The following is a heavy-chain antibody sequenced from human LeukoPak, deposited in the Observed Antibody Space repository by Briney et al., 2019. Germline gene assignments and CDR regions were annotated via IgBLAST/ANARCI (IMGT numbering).Heavy chain of an antibody. CDR2: ISGSGGST. V-gene: IGHV3-23*01. CDR3: AKKFARYYGMDV. J-gene: IGHJ6*02. D-gene: IGHD3-10*01. Sequence: GGSLRLSCAASGFTFSSYAMSWVRQAPGKGLEWVSAISGSGGSTYYADSVKGRFTISRNNSKNTLYLQMNSLRAEDTAVYYCAKKFARYYGMDVWGQGTTVTVSS. CDR1: GFTFSSYA.